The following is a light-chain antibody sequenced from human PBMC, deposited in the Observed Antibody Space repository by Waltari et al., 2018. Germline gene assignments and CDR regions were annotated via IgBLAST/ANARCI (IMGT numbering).Light chain of an antibody. CDR2: GTS. CDR1: QSVSSN. CDR3: LQYNNWPRS. V-gene: IGKV3-15*01. Sequence: ELVMTQSPATLSVSPGERANLSCRASQSVSSNLAWYQQKAGQAPRLLIYGTSTRATGIPARFSGSGSATEFTLTISSLQSEDFAVYYCLQYNNWPRSFGQGTKLEIK. J-gene: IGKJ2*01.